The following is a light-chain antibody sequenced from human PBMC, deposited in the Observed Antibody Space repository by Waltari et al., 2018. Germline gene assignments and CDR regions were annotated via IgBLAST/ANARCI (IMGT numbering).Light chain of an antibody. CDR3: QQYNSYWGT. CDR2: KAY. Sequence: TCRASQSISSWLAWYQQKPVKAPNLLIYKAYSLESGVPSRFSGSVSGTEFTLTISSLQPDDFATYYCQQYNSYWGTFGQGTKLEIK. J-gene: IGKJ2*01. V-gene: IGKV1-5*03. CDR1: QSISSW.